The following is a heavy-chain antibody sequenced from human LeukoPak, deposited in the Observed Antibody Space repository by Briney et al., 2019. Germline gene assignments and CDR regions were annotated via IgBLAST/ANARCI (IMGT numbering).Heavy chain of an antibody. CDR1: GYTFTNYA. Sequence: ASVKVSCKASGYTFTNYAISWVRQAPGQGLEWMGWISAYKGNTNYAQKLQGRVTMTTDTSTSTAYMELRSLRSDDTAVYYCARDQHCSSTTCARGYFFDYWGQGTLVTVSS. CDR2: ISAYKGNT. CDR3: ARDQHCSSTTCARGYFFDY. D-gene: IGHD2-2*01. J-gene: IGHJ4*02. V-gene: IGHV1-18*01.